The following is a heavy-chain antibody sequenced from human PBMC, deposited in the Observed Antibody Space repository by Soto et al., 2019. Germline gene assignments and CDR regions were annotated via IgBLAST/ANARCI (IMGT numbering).Heavy chain of an antibody. Sequence: ASVKVSCKASGYTFTGYYMHWVRQAPGQGLEWMGWINPNSGGTNYAQKFQGWVTMTRDTSISTAYIELSRLRSDDTAVYYCAREWGYSYGYFPYYFDYWGQGTLVTVSS. CDR3: AREWGYSYGYFPYYFDY. CDR1: GYTFTGYY. V-gene: IGHV1-2*04. D-gene: IGHD5-18*01. J-gene: IGHJ4*02. CDR2: INPNSGGT.